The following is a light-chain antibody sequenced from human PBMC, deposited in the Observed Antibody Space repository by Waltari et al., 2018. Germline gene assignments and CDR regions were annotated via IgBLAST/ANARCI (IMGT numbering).Light chain of an antibody. CDR2: YDN. Sequence: SYVLTQPPSVSVAPGETSRITCGGDNIGGYSVHWYQQKPGQAPVLVLYYDNDLPSGIPERFSGSNFGNTATLTISRVEAGDEADYYCQVSDSTTDLVIFGGGTKLTVL. J-gene: IGLJ2*01. CDR1: NIGGYS. CDR3: QVSDSTTDLVI. V-gene: IGLV3-21*04.